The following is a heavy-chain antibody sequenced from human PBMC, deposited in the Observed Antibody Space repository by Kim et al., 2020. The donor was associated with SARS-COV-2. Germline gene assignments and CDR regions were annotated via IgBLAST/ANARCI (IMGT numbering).Heavy chain of an antibody. J-gene: IGHJ4*02. CDR3: ARDRDYDSSGYYNY. V-gene: IGHV1-2*02. Sequence: ASVKVSCKASGYTFTGYYMHWVRQAPGQGLEWMGWINPNSGGTNYAQKFQGRVTMTRDTSISTAYMELSRLRSDDTAVYYCARDRDYDSSGYYNYWGQGTLVTVSS. D-gene: IGHD3-22*01. CDR1: GYTFTGYY. CDR2: INPNSGGT.